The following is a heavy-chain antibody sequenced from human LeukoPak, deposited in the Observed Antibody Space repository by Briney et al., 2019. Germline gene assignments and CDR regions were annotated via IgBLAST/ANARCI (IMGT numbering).Heavy chain of an antibody. Sequence: GGSLRLSCAASGFMFDEYGLSWVRQAPGKGLEWVCGISYNGGTTGYADSAQGRFTISRDNAKNSLYLQMNSLTAEDSAVYYCARGSDGDYYYHYMDVWGKGTTVTVSS. D-gene: IGHD4-17*01. CDR3: ARGSDGDYYYHYMDV. V-gene: IGHV3-20*04. CDR1: GFMFDEYG. CDR2: ISYNGGTT. J-gene: IGHJ6*03.